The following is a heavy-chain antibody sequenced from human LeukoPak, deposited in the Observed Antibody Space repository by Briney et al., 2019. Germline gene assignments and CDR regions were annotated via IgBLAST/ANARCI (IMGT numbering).Heavy chain of an antibody. CDR1: GGTLRSYA. V-gene: IGHV1-69*05. J-gene: IGHJ4*02. CDR3: ARGGVGSPGRNDFDY. CDR2: FIPVFGTT. D-gene: IGHD2-8*01. Sequence: VASVKVSCKAFGGTLRSYAINWVRQAPGQGLEWMGGFIPVFGTTKYAQKVQGRVTITTDESTSTAYMELSSLRSEDTAVYYCARGGVGSPGRNDFDYWGQGTLVTVSS.